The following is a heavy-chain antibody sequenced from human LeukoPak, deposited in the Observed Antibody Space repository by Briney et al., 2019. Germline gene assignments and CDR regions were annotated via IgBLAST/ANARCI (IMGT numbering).Heavy chain of an antibody. Sequence: GSLRLSCAASGFTVSSNYMSWVRQAPGKGLEWVSVIYSGGSTYYADSVKGRFTISRDNSKNTLYLQMNSLRAEDTAVYYCARARGYSYGLNYWGQGTLVTVSS. D-gene: IGHD5-18*01. CDR2: IYSGGST. CDR1: GFTVSSNY. J-gene: IGHJ4*02. V-gene: IGHV3-53*01. CDR3: ARARGYSYGLNY.